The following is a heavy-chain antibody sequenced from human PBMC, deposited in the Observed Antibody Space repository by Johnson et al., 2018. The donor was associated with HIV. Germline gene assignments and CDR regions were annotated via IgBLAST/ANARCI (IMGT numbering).Heavy chain of an antibody. V-gene: IGHV3-7*01. CDR2: IKQDGSEK. J-gene: IGHJ3*02. CDR3: ARDGSVFGVVGFFDI. CDR1: GFTFRSYW. Sequence: MQLVESGGGLVQPGGSLRLSCVASGFTFRSYWMNWVRQAPGKGPQWLANIKQDGSEKYYVDSVKGRFTISRDNAKNTLYLQMNSLRPEDTAVYYCARDGSVFGVVGFFDIWGQGTMVTVSS. D-gene: IGHD3-3*01.